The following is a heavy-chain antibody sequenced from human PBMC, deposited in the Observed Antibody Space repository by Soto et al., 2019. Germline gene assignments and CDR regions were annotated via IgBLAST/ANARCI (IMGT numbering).Heavy chain of an antibody. CDR1: GFTFSSYG. J-gene: IGHJ4*02. Sequence: QVQLVESGGGVVQPGRSLRLSCAASGFTFSSYGMHWVRQAPGKGLEWVAVISYDGSNKYYADSVKGRFTISRDNSKNTLYLQMNSLRAEDTAVYYCAKADALYYYDSSGYYPPGGYWGQGTPVTVSS. D-gene: IGHD3-22*01. CDR3: AKADALYYYDSSGYYPPGGY. CDR2: ISYDGSNK. V-gene: IGHV3-30*18.